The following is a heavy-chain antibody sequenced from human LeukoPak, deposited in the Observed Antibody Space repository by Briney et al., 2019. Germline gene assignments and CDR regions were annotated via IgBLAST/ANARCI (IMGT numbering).Heavy chain of an antibody. D-gene: IGHD2-2*01. CDR3: ARYVVVPAAHTYYFDY. J-gene: IGHJ4*02. CDR2: INPNSGGT. Sequence: GASVKVSCKASGYTFTGYYMHWVRQAPGQGLEWMGWINPNSGGTNYAQKFQGRVTMTRDTSISTAYMELSRLRSDDTAVYYCARYVVVPAAHTYYFDYWGQGTLVTVSS. CDR1: GYTFTGYY. V-gene: IGHV1-2*02.